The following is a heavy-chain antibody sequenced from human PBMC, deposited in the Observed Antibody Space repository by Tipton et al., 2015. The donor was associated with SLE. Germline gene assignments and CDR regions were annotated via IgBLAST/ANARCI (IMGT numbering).Heavy chain of an antibody. Sequence: TLSLTCSLYGGSVRGYYWAWLRQPPGKSLEWIGGINHDAVAKYFPSFTSRVSISLDTSKNQFSLHLTSLTAADTAVYFCARGHFIYDNGFITNSFYYMDVWGKGTTVTVSS. CDR1: GGSVRGYY. D-gene: IGHD3-16*01. J-gene: IGHJ6*03. V-gene: IGHV4-34*01. CDR2: INHDAVA. CDR3: ARGHFIYDNGFITNSFYYMDV.